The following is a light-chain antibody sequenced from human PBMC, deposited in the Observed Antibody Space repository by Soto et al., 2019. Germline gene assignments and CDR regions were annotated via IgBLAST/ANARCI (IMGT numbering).Light chain of an antibody. J-gene: IGKJ1*01. CDR1: QRLLFSSNNKNY. CDR3: QQYYSTLT. V-gene: IGKV4-1*01. Sequence: DLLLTPSPYSLSVSLGERATINCKSSQRLLFSSNNKNYLAWYQQKPGQPPKLLIYWASTRESGVPDRFSGSGSGTDFTLTISSLQAEDVAVYYCQQYYSTLTFGQGTKVDIK. CDR2: WAS.